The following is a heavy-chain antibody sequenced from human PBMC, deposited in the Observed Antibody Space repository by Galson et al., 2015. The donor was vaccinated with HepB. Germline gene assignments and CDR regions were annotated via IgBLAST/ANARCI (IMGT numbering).Heavy chain of an antibody. Sequence: SVKVSCKASGYTFTSYGISWVRQAPGQGLEWMGWISAYNGNTNYAQKLQGRVTMTTDTSTSTAYMELRSLRSDDTAVYYCASYIAAAGTYYYYGMDVWGQGTTVTVSS. J-gene: IGHJ6*02. CDR1: GYTFTSYG. V-gene: IGHV1-18*04. CDR3: ASYIAAAGTYYYYGMDV. CDR2: ISAYNGNT. D-gene: IGHD6-13*01.